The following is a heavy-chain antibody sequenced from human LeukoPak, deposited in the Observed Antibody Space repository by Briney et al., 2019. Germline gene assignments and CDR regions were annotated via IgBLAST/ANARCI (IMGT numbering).Heavy chain of an antibody. J-gene: IGHJ6*02. CDR1: GGSISSYY. CDR2: IYYSGST. V-gene: IGHV4-59*12. D-gene: IGHD6-13*01. Sequence: SETLSLTCTVSGGSISSYYWSWIRQPPGKGLEWIGYIYYSGSTNYNPSLKSRVTISVDRSKNQFSLKLSSVTAADTAVYYCARALPSGYSSSWYGYYYYGMDVWGQGTTVTVSS. CDR3: ARALPSGYSSSWYGYYYYGMDV.